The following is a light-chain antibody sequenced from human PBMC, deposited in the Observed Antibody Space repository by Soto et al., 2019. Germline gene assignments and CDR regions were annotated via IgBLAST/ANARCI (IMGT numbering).Light chain of an antibody. CDR1: SSDVGTYNY. CDR2: EVS. J-gene: IGLJ1*01. V-gene: IGLV2-14*01. CDR3: SAYTSSLTLYV. Sequence: QSVLTQPASVSGSPGQSITISCTGTSSDVGTYNYVSWYQQHSGKAPKLMTYEVSNRPSGVSNRFSGSKSGNTASLTISGLQAEDEADYYCSAYTSSLTLYVFGSGTKVTVL.